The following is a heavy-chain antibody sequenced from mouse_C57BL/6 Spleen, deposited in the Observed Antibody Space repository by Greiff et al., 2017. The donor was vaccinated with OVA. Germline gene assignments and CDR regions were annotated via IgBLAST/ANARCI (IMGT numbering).Heavy chain of an antibody. Sequence: VQLQQSGAELVRPGTSVKVSCKASGYAFTNYLIEWVKQRPGQGLEWIGVINPGSGGTNYNEKFKGKATLTADKSSSTAYMQLSSLTSEDSAVYFCARSAYEGYYYFDYWGQGTTLTVSS. CDR3: ARSAYEGYYYFDY. J-gene: IGHJ2*01. CDR1: GYAFTNYL. V-gene: IGHV1-54*01. CDR2: INPGSGGT. D-gene: IGHD2-3*01.